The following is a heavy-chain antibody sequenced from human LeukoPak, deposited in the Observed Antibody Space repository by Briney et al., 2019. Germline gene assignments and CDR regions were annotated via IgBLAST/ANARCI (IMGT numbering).Heavy chain of an antibody. CDR1: GYTFTSYG. CDR2: MNPNSGNT. CDR3: ARVGAAFDY. D-gene: IGHD2-15*01. Sequence: GASVKVSCKASGYTFTSYGISWVRQAPGQGLEWMGWMNPNSGNTGYAQKFQGRVTMTRNTSISTAYMELSSLRSEDTAVYYCARVGAAFDYWGQGTLVTVSS. V-gene: IGHV1-8*02. J-gene: IGHJ4*02.